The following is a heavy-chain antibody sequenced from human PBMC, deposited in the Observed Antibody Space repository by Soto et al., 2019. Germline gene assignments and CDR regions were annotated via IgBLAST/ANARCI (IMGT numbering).Heavy chain of an antibody. CDR3: ARNKYCSSTSCYYYYYDYGMDV. CDR2: ISYDGSNK. D-gene: IGHD2-2*01. Sequence: QVQLVESGGGVVQTGRSLRLSCAASGFTFSSYAMHWVRQAPGKGLEWVAVISYDGSNKYYADSVKGRFTISRDNSKNTLYLQMNSLRAEDTAVYYCARNKYCSSTSCYYYYYDYGMDVW. J-gene: IGHJ6*01. CDR1: GFTFSSYA. V-gene: IGHV3-30-3*01.